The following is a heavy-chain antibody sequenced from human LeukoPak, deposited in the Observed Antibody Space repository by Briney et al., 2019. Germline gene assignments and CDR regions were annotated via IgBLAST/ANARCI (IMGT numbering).Heavy chain of an antibody. Sequence: ASVKVSCKASGYTFTSYGISWVRQAPGQGLEWMGIINPSGGSTSYAQKFQGRVTMTRDTSTSTVYMELSSLRSEDTAVYYCARGADIVVVPAAFDMDVWGQGTTVTVSS. J-gene: IGHJ6*02. CDR2: INPSGGST. V-gene: IGHV1-46*01. CDR1: GYTFTSYG. CDR3: ARGADIVVVPAAFDMDV. D-gene: IGHD2-2*01.